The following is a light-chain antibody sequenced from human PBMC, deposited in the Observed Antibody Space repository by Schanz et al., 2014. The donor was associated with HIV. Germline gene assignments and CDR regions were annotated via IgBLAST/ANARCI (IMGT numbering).Light chain of an antibody. J-gene: IGLJ2*01. V-gene: IGLV6-57*04. CDR3: QSYDSTNPGI. CDR1: SGSISSAY. CDR2: ESD. Sequence: FMLTQPHSVSESPGKTVTISCTRSSGSISSAYVQWYQHRPGSAPITLIYESDQRHSGFPARFFASIDSSSNSATLFISXXXXEDEADYYCQSYDSTNPGIFGGGTKLTVL.